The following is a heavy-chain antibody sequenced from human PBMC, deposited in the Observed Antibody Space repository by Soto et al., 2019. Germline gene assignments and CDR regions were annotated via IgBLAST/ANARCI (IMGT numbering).Heavy chain of an antibody. CDR1: GFTFSTYA. CDR3: AEGEAVAGTGFDY. Sequence: GGSLRLSCAASGFTFSTYAMSWVRQAPGRGLEWVSTISSADDTYYADSVKGRFTISRDNSKNTLYLQMNSLRGEDTAVYYCAEGEAVAGTGFDYWGQGTLVTVSS. CDR2: ISSADDT. J-gene: IGHJ4*02. V-gene: IGHV3-23*01. D-gene: IGHD6-13*01.